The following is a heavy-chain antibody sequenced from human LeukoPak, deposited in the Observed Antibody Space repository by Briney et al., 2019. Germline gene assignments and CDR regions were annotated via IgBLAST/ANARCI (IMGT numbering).Heavy chain of an antibody. V-gene: IGHV4-34*01. CDR2: INHSGST. CDR1: GGSFSGYY. D-gene: IGHD6-13*01. Sequence: SETLSLTCAVYGGSFSGYYWSWIRHPPGKGLEWIGEINHSGSTNYNPSLKSRVTISVDTSKNQFSLKLSSVTAADTAVYYCARTYSSSWYEWFDPWGQGTLVTVSS. CDR3: ARTYSSSWYEWFDP. J-gene: IGHJ5*02.